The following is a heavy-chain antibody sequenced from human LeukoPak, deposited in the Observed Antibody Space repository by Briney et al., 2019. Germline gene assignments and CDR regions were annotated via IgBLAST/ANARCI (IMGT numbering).Heavy chain of an antibody. J-gene: IGHJ4*02. D-gene: IGHD6-13*01. Sequence: ASVKVSCKASGYTFTGYYMHWVRQAPGQGLEWMGWINLNSGGTNYAQKFQGRVTMTRDTSISTAYMELSRLRSDDTAVYYCARAIIAAAGDFDYWGQGTLVTVSS. CDR1: GYTFTGYY. CDR3: ARAIIAAAGDFDY. CDR2: INLNSGGT. V-gene: IGHV1-2*02.